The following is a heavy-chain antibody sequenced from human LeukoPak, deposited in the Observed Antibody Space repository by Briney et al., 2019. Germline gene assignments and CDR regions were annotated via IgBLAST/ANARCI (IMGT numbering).Heavy chain of an antibody. D-gene: IGHD2-15*01. J-gene: IGHJ4*02. CDR2: ISGSGRGGRT. Sequence: GGSLRLSCAASGFTFSSFAMSWVRQAPGKGLEWVSNISGSGRGGRTYYADSVKGRFTIPRDNSKNSLYLQMNGLRAEDTAIYYCAKSGLNRFDYWGQGTLVTVSS. CDR1: GFTFSSFA. CDR3: AKSGLNRFDY. V-gene: IGHV3-23*01.